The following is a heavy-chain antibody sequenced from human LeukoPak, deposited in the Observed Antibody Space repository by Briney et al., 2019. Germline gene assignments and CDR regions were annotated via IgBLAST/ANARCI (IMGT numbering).Heavy chain of an antibody. CDR3: AKEFNRGLPDY. J-gene: IGHJ4*02. Sequence: GGSLRLSCAASGFTFSSYWMNWARQAPGRGLEWVASINHNGNVNYYVDSVKGRFTISRDNAKNSLYLQMSSLRAEDTAVYYCAKEFNRGLPDYWGQGTLVTVPS. CDR2: INHNGNVN. CDR1: GFTFSSYW. V-gene: IGHV3-7*01. D-gene: IGHD2-21*01.